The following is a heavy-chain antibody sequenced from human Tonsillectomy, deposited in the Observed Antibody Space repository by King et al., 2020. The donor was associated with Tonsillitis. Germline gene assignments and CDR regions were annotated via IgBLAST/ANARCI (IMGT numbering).Heavy chain of an antibody. CDR1: GGSISSGGYS. J-gene: IGHJ3*02. V-gene: IGHV4-30-4*07. CDR3: AREYYYDSSGYYMGAFDI. D-gene: IGHD3-22*01. Sequence: LQLQESGPGLVKPSQTLSLTCAVSGGSISSGGYSWSWIRQPPGKGLEWIGYIYYSGSTYYNPSLKSRVTISVDTYKNQFSLKQSSVTAADTAVYYCAREYYYDSSGYYMGAFDIWGQGTMVTVSS. CDR2: IYYSGST.